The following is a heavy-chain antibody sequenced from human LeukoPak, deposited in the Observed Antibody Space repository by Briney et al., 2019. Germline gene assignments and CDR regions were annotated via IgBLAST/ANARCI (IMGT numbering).Heavy chain of an antibody. D-gene: IGHD2-21*02. J-gene: IGHJ4*02. CDR2: ISYSGNT. CDR1: GDSISSSNYF. V-gene: IGHV4-39*01. Sequence: SETLSLTCTVSGDSISSSNYFWGWIRQPPGKGLEWIGEISYSGNTYYNPSLKSRVTISMDTSKNQFFLNLNSVTASDTTVYYCARRSPLVAVTTAHYYDYWGPGTLVTVSS. CDR3: ARRSPLVAVTTAHYYDY.